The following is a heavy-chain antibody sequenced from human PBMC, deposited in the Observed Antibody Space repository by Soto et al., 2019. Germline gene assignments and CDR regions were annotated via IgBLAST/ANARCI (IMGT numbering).Heavy chain of an antibody. CDR1: GYTFTSYA. V-gene: IGHV1-18*01. D-gene: IGHD5-18*01. CDR3: ARDTAMALPDA. J-gene: IGHJ4*02. CDR2: INPYNGNT. Sequence: QVQLVQSGTEVKKPGASVKVSCKASGYTFTSYAISWVRQAPGQGLEWMGWINPYNGNTNYAQKLQGRVTMTTDTSTSTAYMELRSLRSDDTPVYYCARDTAMALPDAWGQGTLVTVSS.